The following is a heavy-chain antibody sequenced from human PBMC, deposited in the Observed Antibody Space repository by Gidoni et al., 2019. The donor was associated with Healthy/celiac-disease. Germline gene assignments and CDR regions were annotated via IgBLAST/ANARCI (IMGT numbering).Heavy chain of an antibody. CDR3: AKVSGSVYSFDYFDC. Sequence: QVQLVESGGGVVQPGRSLRLSCEAYGFTFSSHGMHWVRQAPGKGLKWVAVVSYDGSNKYYGDSVKGRFSISRDNSKNTLHLQMNSLRGEDTAVYYCAKVSGSVYSFDYFDCWGQGTLVTVSS. V-gene: IGHV3-30*18. CDR1: GFTFSSHG. CDR2: VSYDGSNK. J-gene: IGHJ4*02. D-gene: IGHD2-21*01.